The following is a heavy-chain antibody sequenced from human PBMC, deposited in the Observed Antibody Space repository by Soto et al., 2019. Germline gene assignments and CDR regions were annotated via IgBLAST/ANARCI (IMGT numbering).Heavy chain of an antibody. V-gene: IGHV3-11*06. CDR2: ISSSSSYT. CDR1: GFTFSDYY. Sequence: GGSLRLSCAASGFTFSDYYMSWIRQAPGKGLEWVSYISSSSSYTNYADSVKGRFTISRDNAKNSLYLQMNSLRAEDTAVYYCASAVGDYGGAFDYWGQGTLVTVSS. CDR3: ASAVGDYGGAFDY. D-gene: IGHD4-17*01. J-gene: IGHJ4*02.